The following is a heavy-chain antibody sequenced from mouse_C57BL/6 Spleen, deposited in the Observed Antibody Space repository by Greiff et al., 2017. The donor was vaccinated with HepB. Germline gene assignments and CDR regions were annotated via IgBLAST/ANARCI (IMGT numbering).Heavy chain of an antibody. Sequence: VQRVESGPELVKPGASVKISCKASGYAFSSSWMNWVKQRPGKGLEWIGRIYPGDGDTNYNGKFKGKATLTADKSSSTAYMQLSSLTSEDSAVYFCARWGYYGSSYGYFDYWGQGTTLTVSS. CDR1: GYAFSSSW. V-gene: IGHV1-82*01. CDR3: ARWGYYGSSYGYFDY. D-gene: IGHD1-1*01. CDR2: IYPGDGDT. J-gene: IGHJ2*01.